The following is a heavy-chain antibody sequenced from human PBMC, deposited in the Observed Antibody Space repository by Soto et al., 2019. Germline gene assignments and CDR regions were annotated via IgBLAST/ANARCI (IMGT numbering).Heavy chain of an antibody. V-gene: IGHV3-66*01. CDR1: GFTVGLNF. Sequence: EVQMVESGGGLVQPGGSLRLSCAASGFTVGLNFMTWVRQAPGKGLEWVSVINGGGTTYYADSVKGRFSISRDDSKNTLYLQMNNLRVEDTAVYYCARENYYYGMDVWGQGTTVTVSS. CDR2: INGGGTT. J-gene: IGHJ6*02. CDR3: ARENYYYGMDV.